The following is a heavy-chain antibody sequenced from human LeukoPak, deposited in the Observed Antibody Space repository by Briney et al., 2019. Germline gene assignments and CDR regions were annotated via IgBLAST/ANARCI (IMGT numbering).Heavy chain of an antibody. CDR1: GYTFTGCY. D-gene: IGHD2-2*02. CDR2: INPNSGGT. CDR3: ARAYCSSTSCYSYYYYMDV. V-gene: IGHV1-2*02. J-gene: IGHJ6*03. Sequence: ASVKVSCKASGYTFTGCYMHWVRQAPGQGLEWMGWINPNSGGTNYAQKFQGRVTMTRDTPISTAYMELSRLRSDDTAVYYCARAYCSSTSCYSYYYYMDVWGKGTTVTVSS.